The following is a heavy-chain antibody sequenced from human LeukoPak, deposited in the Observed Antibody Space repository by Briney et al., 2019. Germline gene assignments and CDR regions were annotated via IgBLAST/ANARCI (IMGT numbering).Heavy chain of an antibody. J-gene: IGHJ4*02. D-gene: IGHD6-13*01. CDR1: GGSISSSSYY. V-gene: IGHV4-39*01. CDR3: ARYSSSWYYY. CDR2: IYYSGST. Sequence: SETLSLTCTVSGGSISSSSYYWGWIRQPPGKGLEWIGSIYYSGSTYYNPSLRSRVTISVDTSKNQFSLKLSSVTAADTAVYYCARYSSSWYYYWGQGTLVTVSS.